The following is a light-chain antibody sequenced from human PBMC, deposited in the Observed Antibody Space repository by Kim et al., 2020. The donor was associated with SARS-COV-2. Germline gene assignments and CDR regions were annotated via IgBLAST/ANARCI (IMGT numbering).Light chain of an antibody. CDR2: HSD. Sequence: SYELTQPPSVSVSPGQTASIPCSGNKLGDKYVCWYQQKPGQSPLLVIYHSDKRPSGIPERFSGSNSGNTATLTISGTQAMDEADYYCQAWDSSAVVFGGGTQLTVL. V-gene: IGLV3-1*01. J-gene: IGLJ2*01. CDR1: KLGDKY. CDR3: QAWDSSAVV.